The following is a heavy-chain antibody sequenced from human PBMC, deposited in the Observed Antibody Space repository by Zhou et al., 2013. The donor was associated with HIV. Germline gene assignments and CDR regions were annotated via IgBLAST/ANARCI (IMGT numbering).Heavy chain of an antibody. D-gene: IGHD3-16*01. J-gene: IGHJ6*01. CDR2: IIPIFGTS. Sequence: QVQLVQSGAEVKKPGSSVKVSCKASGGTFSSYAISWVRQAPGQGLEWMGGIIPIFGTSDYAQKFQGRVTLSTDESTSTAYMELRSLKSEDTAIYYCAREKLPDVMSEHFYYGVDVWGQGTTVIVSA. V-gene: IGHV1-69*05. CDR1: GGTFSSYA. CDR3: AREKLPDVMSEHFYYGVDV.